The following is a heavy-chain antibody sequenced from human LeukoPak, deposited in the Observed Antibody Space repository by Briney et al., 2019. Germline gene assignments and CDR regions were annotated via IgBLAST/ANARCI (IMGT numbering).Heavy chain of an antibody. V-gene: IGHV3-48*01. J-gene: IGHJ4*02. Sequence: GGSLRLSCAASGFTFSSYGMNWVRQAPGKGLEWVSYISSSSNIMNYADSVKGRFTTSRDNAKNSLYPQMNSLRVEDTAVYCCARGAQWPYWGQGTLVTVSS. CDR2: ISSSSNIM. CDR3: ARGAQWPY. CDR1: GFTFSSYG. D-gene: IGHD6-19*01.